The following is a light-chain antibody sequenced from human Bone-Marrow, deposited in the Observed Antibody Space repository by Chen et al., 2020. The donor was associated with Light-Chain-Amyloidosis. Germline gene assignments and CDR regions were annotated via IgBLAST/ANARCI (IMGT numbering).Light chain of an antibody. CDR1: SGSIATNY. V-gene: IGLV6-57*01. J-gene: IGLJ3*02. CDR3: QSYQGSSQGV. CDR2: EDD. Sequence: NFMLTQPHSVSESPGKTVIISCTRSSGSIATNYVKWYQQRPGSSPPTVIYEDDQRPSGVPDRISGSIDRSSISASLTISGLKTEDDAAYYCQSYQGSSQGVFGGGTKLTVL.